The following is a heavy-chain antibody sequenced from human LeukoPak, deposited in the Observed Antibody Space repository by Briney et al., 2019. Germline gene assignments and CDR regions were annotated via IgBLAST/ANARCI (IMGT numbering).Heavy chain of an antibody. Sequence: GGSLRLSCAASGFTFSTHWMHWVRQPPGKGLVWVSRINSDGRATIYAASVKGRFTTSRENAKKTLDLQMNSLRAEDTIVYYCARGEKSWINGFDLWGQGNLVTVSS. CDR3: ARGEKSWINGFDL. D-gene: IGHD2-8*01. J-gene: IGHJ4*02. CDR1: GFTFSTHW. CDR2: INSDGRAT. V-gene: IGHV3-74*01.